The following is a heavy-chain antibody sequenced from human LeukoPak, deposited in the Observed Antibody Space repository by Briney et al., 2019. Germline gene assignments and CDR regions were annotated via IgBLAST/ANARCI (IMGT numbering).Heavy chain of an antibody. CDR1: AGSINSSNYY. CDR3: ARDPSTRIAAVY. CDR2: ISYSGTI. V-gene: IGHV4-39*02. J-gene: IGHJ4*02. D-gene: IGHD6-25*01. Sequence: PSQSLSPARPVAAGSINSSNYYSGWLRQPPGKGLDWFGTISYSGTIFYNPSLKRRVTISIEASKNHFYLKLTSVTAADMAVDYCARDPSTRIAAVYWGQGTLVTVSS.